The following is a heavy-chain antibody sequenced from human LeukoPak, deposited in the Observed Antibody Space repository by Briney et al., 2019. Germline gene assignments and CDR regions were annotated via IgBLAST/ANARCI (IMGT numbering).Heavy chain of an antibody. CDR1: GGSFSGYY. J-gene: IGHJ4*02. CDR2: INHSGST. Sequence: SETLSLTCAVYGGSFSGYYWSWIRQPPGKGLEWVGEINHSGSTNYNPSLKSRVTISVDTSKNQFSLKLSSVTAADTAVYYCARNFGIAARSRFFDYWGQGTLVTVSS. D-gene: IGHD6-6*01. CDR3: ARNFGIAARSRFFDY. V-gene: IGHV4-34*01.